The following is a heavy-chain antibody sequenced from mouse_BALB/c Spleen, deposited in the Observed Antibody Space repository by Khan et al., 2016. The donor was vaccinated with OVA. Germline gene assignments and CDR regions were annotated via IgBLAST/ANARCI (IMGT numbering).Heavy chain of an antibody. CDR3: ARGGAAYYRNDGGAMEY. CDR1: GYTFTTAG. Sequence: QIQLVQSGPELKKPGETVRISCKASGYTFTTAGIQWVQKMPGKGLKWIGWINTHSGVPKYAEDFKGRFAFSLEISVSTAYLQITILKNEDTATYCCARGGAAYYRNDGGAMEYWGQGTSVTVSS. CDR2: INTHSGVP. J-gene: IGHJ4*01. D-gene: IGHD2-14*01. V-gene: IGHV9-4*02.